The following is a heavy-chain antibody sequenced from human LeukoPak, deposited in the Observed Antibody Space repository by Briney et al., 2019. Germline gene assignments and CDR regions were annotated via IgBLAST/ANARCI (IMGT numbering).Heavy chain of an antibody. CDR2: ISSSSSTI. CDR1: GFTFSSYG. D-gene: IGHD5-24*01. J-gene: IGHJ4*02. Sequence: GGSLRLSCAASGFTFSSYGMHWVRQAPGKGLEWVSYISSSSSTIYYADSVKGRFTISRDNAKNSLYLQMNSLRAEDTAVYYCARVAGDGYNSGFDYWGQGTLVTVSS. CDR3: ARVAGDGYNSGFDY. V-gene: IGHV3-48*04.